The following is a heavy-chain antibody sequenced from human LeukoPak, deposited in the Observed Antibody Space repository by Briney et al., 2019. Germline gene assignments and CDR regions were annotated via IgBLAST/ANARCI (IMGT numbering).Heavy chain of an antibody. CDR2: FYHSRGT. D-gene: IGHD1-1*01. Sequence: SETLSLTCTVFGGSVSSYYWNWIRQPPGKGLEWIGFFYHSRGTHYNPSLKSRVTISLDTSKNQLSLNLNSVTAADTAVYYCARGFSSGWNGRVSFDPWGQGTLVTVSS. CDR3: ARGFSSGWNGRVSFDP. J-gene: IGHJ5*02. CDR1: GGSVSSYY. V-gene: IGHV4-59*02.